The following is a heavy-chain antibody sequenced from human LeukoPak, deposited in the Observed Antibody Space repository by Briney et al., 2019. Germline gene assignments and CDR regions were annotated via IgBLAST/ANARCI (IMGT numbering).Heavy chain of an antibody. Sequence: GGSLRLSCAASEFTFSNYAMHWVRQAPGKGLEWLALISYDGSIKYYADSVKGRFTISRDTSKNTLYLQMNSLRVEDTAVYYCARGIAAADRGAFDIWGQGTTVTVFS. V-gene: IGHV3-30-3*01. CDR1: EFTFSNYA. D-gene: IGHD6-13*01. CDR3: ARGIAAADRGAFDI. CDR2: ISYDGSIK. J-gene: IGHJ3*02.